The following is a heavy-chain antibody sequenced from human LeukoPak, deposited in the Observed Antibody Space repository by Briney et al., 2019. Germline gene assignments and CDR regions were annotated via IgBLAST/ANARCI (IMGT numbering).Heavy chain of an antibody. CDR3: ARALDYSNYHRSFDY. CDR1: GGSISGYY. J-gene: IGHJ4*02. CDR2: IFYSGST. D-gene: IGHD4-11*01. V-gene: IGHV4-59*01. Sequence: SETLSLTCTVSGGSISGYYWSWIRQPPGKGLEWLGYIFYSGSTNYNPSLKSRVSLSVDTSKNQFSVKLTSVTAADTAVYYCARALDYSNYHRSFDYWGQGTLVTVSS.